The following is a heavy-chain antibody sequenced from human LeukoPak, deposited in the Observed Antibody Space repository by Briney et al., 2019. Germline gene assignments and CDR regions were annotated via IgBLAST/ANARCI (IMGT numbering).Heavy chain of an antibody. Sequence: ASVKVSCKASGYTFTSYYMHWVRQPPGQGLEWMGIINPSGGSTSYAQKFQGRVTMTRDTSTSTVYMELSSLRSEDTAVYYCARILGYCSGGACYSAFYWGQGTLVTVSS. V-gene: IGHV1-46*01. CDR1: GYTFTSYY. J-gene: IGHJ4*02. CDR3: ARILGYCSGGACYSAFY. D-gene: IGHD2-15*01. CDR2: INPSGGST.